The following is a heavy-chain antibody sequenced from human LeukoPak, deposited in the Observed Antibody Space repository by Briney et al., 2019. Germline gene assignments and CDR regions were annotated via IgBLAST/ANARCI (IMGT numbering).Heavy chain of an antibody. J-gene: IGHJ4*02. CDR2: FSYNGIET. Sequence: GGSLRLSCAPSGFIFSSCGMHWVRQAPGKGVEGLAVFSYNGIETHYADSVRGRFTISRDNRKNTLHLQMDSLRAEDTAVYYCVKEQSYGYYRVADYWGQGTLVTVSS. V-gene: IGHV3-30*18. D-gene: IGHD1-26*01. CDR1: GFIFSSCG. CDR3: VKEQSYGYYRVADY.